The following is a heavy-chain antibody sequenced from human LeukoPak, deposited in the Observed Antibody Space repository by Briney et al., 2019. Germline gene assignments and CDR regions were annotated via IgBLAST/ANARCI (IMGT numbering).Heavy chain of an antibody. V-gene: IGHV3-30*02. CDR3: AREMTTPDGAFDI. J-gene: IGHJ3*02. D-gene: IGHD4-11*01. CDR1: GFSLSRYD. CDR2: IQYDGHDY. Sequence: GGSLRLSCAASGFSLSRYDMHWVRQAPGKGLEWVAFIQYDGHDYYYADSVRGRFTISRDNSKNILSLQMNSLRAEDTAVYYCAREMTTPDGAFDIWGQGTMVTVSS.